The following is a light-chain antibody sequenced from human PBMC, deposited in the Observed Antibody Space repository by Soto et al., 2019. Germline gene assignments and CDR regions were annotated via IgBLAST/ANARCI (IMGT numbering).Light chain of an antibody. CDR3: QQYSTWPRT. CDR2: GAS. Sequence: ETVMTQSPATLSVSPGERATLSCRASQSVSSNLAWYQQKPGQAPRLLIFGASTRATGVPARFSGSGSGTDFTLTISRLQSDDVAVYYCQQYSTWPRTFGQGTKVEIK. CDR1: QSVSSN. J-gene: IGKJ1*01. V-gene: IGKV3-15*01.